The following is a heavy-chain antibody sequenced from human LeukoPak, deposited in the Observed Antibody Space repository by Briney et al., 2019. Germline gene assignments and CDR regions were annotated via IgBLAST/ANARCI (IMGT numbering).Heavy chain of an antibody. CDR2: ISYDGSNK. D-gene: IGHD1-26*01. J-gene: IGHJ3*02. CDR3: ARGGATDAFDI. CDR1: GFTFSSYA. Sequence: GGSLRLSCAASGFTFSSYAMHWVRQAPGKGLEWVAVISYDGSNKYYADSVKGRFTISRDNSKNTLYLQMNSLRAEDTAVYYCARGGATDAFDIWGQGTMVTVSS. V-gene: IGHV3-30-3*01.